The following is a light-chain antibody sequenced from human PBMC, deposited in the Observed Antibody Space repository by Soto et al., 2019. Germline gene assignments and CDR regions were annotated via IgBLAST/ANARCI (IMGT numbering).Light chain of an antibody. CDR2: AAS. J-gene: IGKJ2*01. V-gene: IGKV1-39*01. Sequence: DIQMTQSPSSPSASVGDRVTITCRASQSISSFLNWYQQKPGKAPKLLIYAASSLQSGVPSRFSGGGSGTDFTLTITSLQPEDFATYYCQQSYSTPPYTFGQGTKLEIK. CDR1: QSISSF. CDR3: QQSYSTPPYT.